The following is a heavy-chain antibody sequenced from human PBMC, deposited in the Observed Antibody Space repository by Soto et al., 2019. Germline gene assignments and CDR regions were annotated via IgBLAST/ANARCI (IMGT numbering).Heavy chain of an antibody. D-gene: IGHD3-10*01. J-gene: IGHJ6*03. CDR2: IYYSGST. Sequence: PSETLSLTCTVSGGSISSSSYYWGWIRQPPGKGLEWIGSIYYSGSTYYNPSLKSRVTISVDTSKNQFSLKLSSVTAADKAVYYCSRHYSWTTPGTIYYYYDLDVWGKGTMVTVSS. V-gene: IGHV4-39*01. CDR3: SRHYSWTTPGTIYYYYDLDV. CDR1: GGSISSSSYY.